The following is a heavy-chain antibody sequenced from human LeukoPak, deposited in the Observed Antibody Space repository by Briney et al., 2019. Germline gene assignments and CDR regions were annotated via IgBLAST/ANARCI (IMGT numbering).Heavy chain of an antibody. CDR3: ARGDFGVVTHFDY. CDR1: GFTISSNW. CDR2: IKQDGGEK. D-gene: IGHD3-3*01. Sequence: GGSLRLSCTASGFTISSNWMSWVRQAPGRGLEWVANIKQDGGEKYYVDSVKGRFTISRDNAKNSLYLQMNSLRAEDTAIYYSARGDFGVVTHFDYWGQGTLVTVSS. V-gene: IGHV3-7*01. J-gene: IGHJ4*02.